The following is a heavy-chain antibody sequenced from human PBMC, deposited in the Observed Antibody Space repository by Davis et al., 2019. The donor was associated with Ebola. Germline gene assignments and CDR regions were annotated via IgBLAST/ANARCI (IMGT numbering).Heavy chain of an antibody. J-gene: IGHJ5*02. CDR3: ARFGSYGRFDL. CDR1: GFTFNSYP. Sequence: PGGSLRLSCAASGFTFNSYPMNWVRQAPGKGLEWISYISGPSTTTHAADSVRGRFTISRDNAENSLYLQMDSLTDEDTAIYYCARFGSYGRFDLWGQGTLVTVSS. D-gene: IGHD5-18*01. V-gene: IGHV3-48*02. CDR2: ISGPSTTT.